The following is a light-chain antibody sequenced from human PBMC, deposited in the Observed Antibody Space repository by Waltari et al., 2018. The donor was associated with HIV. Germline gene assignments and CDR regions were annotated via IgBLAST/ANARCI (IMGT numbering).Light chain of an antibody. CDR1: RHHLRSKY. V-gene: IGLV1-47*01. J-gene: IGLJ2*01. Sequence: VATPPPLTAWTPRQRVTNPCSGSRHHLRSKYVIWYQQLPGTAPKLLIYRNNQRPSGVPDRFSGSKSGTSASLAISGLRSEDEADYFCAAWDDSLSGHVVFGGGTKLTVL. CDR3: AAWDDSLSGHVV. CDR2: RNN.